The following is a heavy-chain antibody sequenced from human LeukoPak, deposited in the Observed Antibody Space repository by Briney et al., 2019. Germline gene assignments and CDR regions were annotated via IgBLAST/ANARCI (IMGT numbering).Heavy chain of an antibody. CDR1: GYTFTGYY. D-gene: IGHD3-9*01. J-gene: IGHJ4*02. Sequence: ASVKVSCKASGYTFTGYYMHWVRQAPGPGLEWMGWINPNSGGTNYAQTFQGWVTMTRDTSISTAYMELSRLRSDDPAVYYCARGLSVLLYFDWLLLGYWGQGTLVTVSS. V-gene: IGHV1-2*04. CDR2: INPNSGGT. CDR3: ARGLSVLLYFDWLLLGY.